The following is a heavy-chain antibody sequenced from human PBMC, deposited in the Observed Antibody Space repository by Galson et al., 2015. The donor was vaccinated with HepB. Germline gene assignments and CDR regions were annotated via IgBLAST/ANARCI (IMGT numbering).Heavy chain of an antibody. Sequence: SVKVSCKASGYTFTSYGISWVRQAPGQGLEWMGWISAYNGNTNYAQKLQGRVTMTTVTSTSTAYMELRSLRSDDTAVYYCARAVAARPRGYYYGMDVWGQGTTVTVSS. J-gene: IGHJ6*02. CDR3: ARAVAARPRGYYYGMDV. D-gene: IGHD6-6*01. CDR2: ISAYNGNT. CDR1: GYTFTSYG. V-gene: IGHV1-18*01.